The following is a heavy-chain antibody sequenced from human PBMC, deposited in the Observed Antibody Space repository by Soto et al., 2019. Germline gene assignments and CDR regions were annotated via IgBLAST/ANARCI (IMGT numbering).Heavy chain of an antibody. CDR2: IWYDGSNK. J-gene: IGHJ3*02. CDR1: GFTFSSYG. D-gene: IGHD2-15*01. Sequence: QVQLVESGGGVVQPGRSLRLSCAASGFTFSSYGMHWVRQAPGKGLEWVAVIWYDGSNKYYADSVKGRFTISRDNSKNTLYLQMNSLRAEDTAVYYCARDAGSGRSSDAFDIWGQGTMVTVSS. CDR3: ARDAGSGRSSDAFDI. V-gene: IGHV3-33*01.